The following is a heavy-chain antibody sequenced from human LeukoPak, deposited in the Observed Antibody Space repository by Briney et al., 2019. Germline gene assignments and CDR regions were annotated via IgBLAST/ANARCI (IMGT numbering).Heavy chain of an antibody. CDR1: GYTFTSYG. D-gene: IGHD2/OR15-2a*01. CDR2: ISAYNGNT. J-gene: IGHJ4*02. V-gene: IGHV1-18*01. Sequence: ASVKVSCKASGYTFTSYGISWVRQAPGQGLEWMGWISAYNGNTNYAQKLQGRVTMTTDTSTSTAYMELRSLRSDDTAVYYCVHHYNSRVSLTYGGQGPLVAVS. CDR3: VHHYNSRVSLTY.